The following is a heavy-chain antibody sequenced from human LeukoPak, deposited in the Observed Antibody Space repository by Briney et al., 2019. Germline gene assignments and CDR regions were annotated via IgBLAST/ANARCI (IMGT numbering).Heavy chain of an antibody. CDR1: GYTFTGYY. J-gene: IGHJ4*02. D-gene: IGHD5-18*01. V-gene: IGHV1-2*02. CDR2: INPNSGGT. CDR3: ARGEVLYSYSLSPEFDY. Sequence: GASVKVSCKASGYTFTGYYMHWVRQAPGQGLEWMGWINPNSGGTNYAQKFQGRVTMTRDTSISTAYMELSRLRSDDTAVYYCARGEVLYSYSLSPEFDYWGQGTLVTVSS.